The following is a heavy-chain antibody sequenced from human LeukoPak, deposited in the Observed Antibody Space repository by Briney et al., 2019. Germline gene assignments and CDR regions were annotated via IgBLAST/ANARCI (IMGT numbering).Heavy chain of an antibody. CDR3: ARGRPYYYDTSGRTD. CDR2: IYYSGST. Sequence: PSETLSLTCTVSGGSISSSSYYWGWIRQPPGKGLEWIGSIYYSGSTYYNPSLKSRVTISVDTSKNQFSLKLSSVTAADTAVYYCARGRPYYYDTSGRTDWGQGTLVTVSS. V-gene: IGHV4-39*07. CDR1: GGSISSSSYY. D-gene: IGHD3-22*01. J-gene: IGHJ4*02.